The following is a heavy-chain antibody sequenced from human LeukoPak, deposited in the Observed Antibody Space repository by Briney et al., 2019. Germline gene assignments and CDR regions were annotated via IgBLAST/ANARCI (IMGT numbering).Heavy chain of an antibody. CDR2: IFYSGRT. CDR1: GGSISSYY. V-gene: IGHV4-59*08. D-gene: IGHD3-22*01. J-gene: IGHJ3*02. Sequence: PSETLSLACTVPGGSISSYYCGWVRQPPRKGLGWDGSIFYSGRTNYHPSLKSQVTISVDTSKNQLSLKLSSVTAADTAVYYCARHMDYYDSSCFYFDIWGQGTMVTVSS. CDR3: ARHMDYYDSSCFYFDI.